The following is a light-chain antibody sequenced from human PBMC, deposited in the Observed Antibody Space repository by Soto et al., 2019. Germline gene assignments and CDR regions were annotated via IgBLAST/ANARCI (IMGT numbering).Light chain of an antibody. Sequence: DIPLTQSPSFLSASVGDRVTITCRASQGISSYLAWYQQKPGKAPKLLIYAASTLQSGVPSRFTGSGSGTEFTLTISSLQTEDFYTSYCQQLNSYPQTFGEGTKVEIK. CDR2: AAS. CDR3: QQLNSYPQT. CDR1: QGISSY. V-gene: IGKV1-9*01. J-gene: IGKJ1*01.